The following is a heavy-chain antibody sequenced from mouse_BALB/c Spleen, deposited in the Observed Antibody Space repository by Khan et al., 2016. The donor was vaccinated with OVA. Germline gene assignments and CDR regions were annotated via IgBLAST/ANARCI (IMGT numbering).Heavy chain of an antibody. Sequence: EVQLQESGAELVKPGASVKLSCTASGFNIKDTYMHWVKQRPEQGLEWIGRIDPANGNTNYDPKFQGKATITADTSSNTAYLHLSSLTSEDTAVYYCARRYYYGRGYCDYWGQGTTLTVSS. V-gene: IGHV14-3*02. CDR3: ARRYYYGRGYCDY. CDR1: GFNIKDTY. J-gene: IGHJ2*01. CDR2: IDPANGNT. D-gene: IGHD1-1*01.